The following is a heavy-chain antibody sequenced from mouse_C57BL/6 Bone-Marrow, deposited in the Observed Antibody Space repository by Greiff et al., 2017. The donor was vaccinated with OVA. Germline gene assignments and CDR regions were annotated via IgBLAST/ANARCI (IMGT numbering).Heavy chain of an antibody. J-gene: IGHJ4*01. V-gene: IGHV1-69*01. CDR3: AREITTVVDPYYDVDY. Sequence: QVQLQQPGAELVMPGASVKLSCKASGYTFTSYWMHWVKQRPGQGLEWIGEIDPSDSYTNYNQKFKGKSTFTVDKSSSTSYMQLSSLTSEDCAVYYCAREITTVVDPYYDVDYWGQGTSVTVST. D-gene: IGHD1-1*01. CDR2: IDPSDSYT. CDR1: GYTFTSYW.